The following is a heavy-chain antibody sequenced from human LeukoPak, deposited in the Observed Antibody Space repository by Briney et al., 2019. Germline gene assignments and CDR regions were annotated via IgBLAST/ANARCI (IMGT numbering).Heavy chain of an antibody. CDR1: GFTFNTYN. CDR3: VRSGAYGAHNY. J-gene: IGHJ4*02. Sequence: GGSLRLSCAASGFTFNTYNMNWARQAPGKGLEWVSYITSSGSTIYYADSVKGRFTISRDNAKNSLYLQMNSLRAEDTAVYYCVRSGAYGAHNYWGQGTLVTVS. D-gene: IGHD4-17*01. V-gene: IGHV3-48*01. CDR2: ITSSGSTI.